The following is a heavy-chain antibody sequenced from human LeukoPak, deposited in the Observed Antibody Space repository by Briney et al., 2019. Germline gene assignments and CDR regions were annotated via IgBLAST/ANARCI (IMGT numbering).Heavy chain of an antibody. CDR2: IYSSGST. Sequence: PSETLSLTCTVSGGSISSYYWSWIRQPPGKGLEWIGYIYSSGSTNYNPSLKSRLTISVDASKNQFSVKLTSVTAADTAVYYCARAYYYGSGSYGLDYWGQGTLVTVSS. J-gene: IGHJ4*02. CDR3: ARAYYYGSGSYGLDY. V-gene: IGHV4-59*01. CDR1: GGSISSYY. D-gene: IGHD3-10*01.